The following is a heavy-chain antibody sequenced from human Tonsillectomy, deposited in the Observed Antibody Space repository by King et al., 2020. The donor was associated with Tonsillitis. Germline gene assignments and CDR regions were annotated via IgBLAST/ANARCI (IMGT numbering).Heavy chain of an antibody. D-gene: IGHD3-10*01. Sequence: VQLVESGGGLVQPGRSLRLSCTASGFTFGDYAMSRFRQAPGKGLEWVGFIRSKAYGGTTEYAASVKGRFTISRDDSKSIAYLQMNSLKTEDTAVYYCTRASYGSGTYDLFYYYYGMDVWGQGTTVTVSS. CDR1: GFTFGDYA. CDR3: TRASYGSGTYDLFYYYYGMDV. CDR2: IRSKAYGGTT. J-gene: IGHJ6*02. V-gene: IGHV3-49*03.